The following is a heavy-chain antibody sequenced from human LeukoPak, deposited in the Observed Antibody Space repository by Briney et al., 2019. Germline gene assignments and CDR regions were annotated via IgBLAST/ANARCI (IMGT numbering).Heavy chain of an antibody. J-gene: IGHJ3*02. CDR1: SGSISSTSYY. CDR3: ARPRGYSTHDAFDI. CDR2: MYYSGST. D-gene: IGHD5-12*01. V-gene: IGHV4-39*01. Sequence: PSETLSLTCTVSSGSISSTSYYWGWIRQPPGMGLKWIGSMYYSGSTYYNPSLKSRVTISVDTSKSQFSLKLSSVTAADTAVYYCARPRGYSTHDAFDIWGQGTMVTVSS.